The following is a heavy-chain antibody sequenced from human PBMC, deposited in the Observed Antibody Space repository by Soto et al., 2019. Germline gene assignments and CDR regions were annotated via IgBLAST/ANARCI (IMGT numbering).Heavy chain of an antibody. CDR3: AKEIWEKTTTYYYMDV. CDR2: ISWNSGSI. V-gene: IGHV3-9*01. CDR1: GFTFDDYA. Sequence: VQLVESGGGLVQPGRSLRLSCAASGFTFDDYAMHWVRQAPGKGLEWVSGISWNSGSIGYADSVKGRFTISRDNAKNSLYLQMNILRAEDTALYYCAKEIWEKTTTYYYMDVWGRGTTVTVSS. D-gene: IGHD4-4*01. J-gene: IGHJ6*03.